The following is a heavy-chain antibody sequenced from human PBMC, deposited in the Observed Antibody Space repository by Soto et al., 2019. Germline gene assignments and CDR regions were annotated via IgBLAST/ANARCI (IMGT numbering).Heavy chain of an antibody. CDR2: ISYDGSNK. J-gene: IGHJ3*02. CDR3: ATRYYDILTGYEDAFDI. D-gene: IGHD3-9*01. V-gene: IGHV3-30-3*01. Sequence: QVQLVESGGGVVQPGRSLRLSCAASGFTFSSYAMHWVRQAPGKGLEWVAVISYDGSNKYYADSVKGRFTISRDNSKNTLYLQMNSLRAEDTAVYYCATRYYDILTGYEDAFDIWVQGTMVTVSS. CDR1: GFTFSSYA.